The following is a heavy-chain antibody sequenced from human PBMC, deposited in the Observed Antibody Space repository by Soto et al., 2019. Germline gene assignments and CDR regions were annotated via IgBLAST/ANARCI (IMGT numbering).Heavy chain of an antibody. CDR3: AHSGTGDLLDY. CDR2: IYWDDDK. V-gene: IGHV2-5*02. CDR1: GFSLSTSGVG. D-gene: IGHD7-27*01. J-gene: IGHJ4*02. Sequence: QITLKESGPTLVKPTQTLTLTCTFSGFSLSTSGVGVGWIRQPPGKALEWLALIYWDDDKRYSPSLRSRLTISKDTSKRQVVLTMTNMDPVDTATYYGAHSGTGDLLDYWGQGTLVTVSS.